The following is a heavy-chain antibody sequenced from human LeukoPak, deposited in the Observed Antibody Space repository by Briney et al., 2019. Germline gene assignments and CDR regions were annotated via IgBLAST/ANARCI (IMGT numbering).Heavy chain of an antibody. J-gene: IGHJ4*02. Sequence: GGSLGLSCAASGFTFSSYEMNWVGQAPGKGLEWVSYISSSGSTIYYADSVKGRFTISRDNAKNSLYLQMNSLRAEDTAVYYCARSHPRGYCSSTSCSFDYWGQGTLVTVSS. D-gene: IGHD2-2*01. V-gene: IGHV3-48*03. CDR1: GFTFSSYE. CDR3: ARSHPRGYCSSTSCSFDY. CDR2: ISSSGSTI.